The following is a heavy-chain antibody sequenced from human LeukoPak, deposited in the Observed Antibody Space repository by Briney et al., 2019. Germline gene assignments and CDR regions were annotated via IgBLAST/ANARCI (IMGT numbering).Heavy chain of an antibody. CDR3: AKASSSWYVTFDY. V-gene: IGHV3-9*01. Sequence: GGSLRLSCAASGFTFDDYAMHWVRQAPGEGLEWVSGISWNSGSIGYADSVKGRFTISRDNAKNSLYLQMNSLRAEDTALYYCAKASSSWYVTFDYWGQGTLVTVSS. J-gene: IGHJ4*02. CDR1: GFTFDDYA. CDR2: ISWNSGSI. D-gene: IGHD6-13*01.